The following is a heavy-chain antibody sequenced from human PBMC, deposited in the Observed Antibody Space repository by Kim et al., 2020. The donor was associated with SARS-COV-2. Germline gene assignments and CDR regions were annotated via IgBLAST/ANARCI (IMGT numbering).Heavy chain of an antibody. J-gene: IGHJ4*02. CDR3: AKGHSSGWYLFDY. D-gene: IGHD6-19*01. Sequence: GGSLRLSCAASGFTFSSYGMHWVRQAPGKGLEWVAVIWYDGSNKYYADSVKGRFTISRDNSKNTLYLQMNSLRAEDTAVYYCAKGHSSGWYLFDYWGQGTLVTVSS. CDR1: GFTFSSYG. CDR2: IWYDGSNK. V-gene: IGHV3-33*06.